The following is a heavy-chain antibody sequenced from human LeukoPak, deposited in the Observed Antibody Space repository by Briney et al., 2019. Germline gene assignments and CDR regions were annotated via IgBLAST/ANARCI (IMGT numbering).Heavy chain of an antibody. CDR1: GYSTSSGYY. J-gene: IGHJ4*02. D-gene: IGHD4-17*01. V-gene: IGHV4-38-2*02. CDR2: IYHSGST. Sequence: SETLSLTCTVSGYSTSSGYYWGWIRQPPGKGLEWIVSIYHSGSTYYNPSLKSRVTISVDTSKNQFSLKLSSVTAADTAVYYCARGRGDPLYYFDYWGQGTLVTVSS. CDR3: ARGRGDPLYYFDY.